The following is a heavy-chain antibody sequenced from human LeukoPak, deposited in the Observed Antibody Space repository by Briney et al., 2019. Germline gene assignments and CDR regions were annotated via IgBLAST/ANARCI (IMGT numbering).Heavy chain of an antibody. Sequence: SETLSLTCTVSGGSISSSSYYWGWIRQPPGKGLEWIGSIYYSGSTYYNPSLKSRVTISVDTSKNQFSLKLSSVTAAHTAVYYCARAYYDFWSGYSRIDYWGQGTLVTVCS. CDR1: GGSISSSSYY. CDR2: IYYSGST. D-gene: IGHD3-3*01. CDR3: ARAYYDFWSGYSRIDY. J-gene: IGHJ4*02. V-gene: IGHV4-39*01.